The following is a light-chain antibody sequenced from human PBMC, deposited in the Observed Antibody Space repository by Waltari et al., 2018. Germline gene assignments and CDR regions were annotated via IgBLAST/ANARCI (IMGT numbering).Light chain of an antibody. CDR3: QQYNDLLT. CDR1: QSVSSY. Sequence: DIVMTQSTATLSLSPGETATLPCRASQSVSSYLAWYQQTPGQAPKLLVHSAYFRATGIPDRFSGSGSRTDFTLTISSLEPEDVGVYHCQQYNDLLTFGGGTKVEIK. J-gene: IGKJ4*01. CDR2: SAY. V-gene: IGKV3D-15*01.